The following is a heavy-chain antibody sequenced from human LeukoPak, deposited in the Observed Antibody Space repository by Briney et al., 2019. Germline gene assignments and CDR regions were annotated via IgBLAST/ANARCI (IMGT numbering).Heavy chain of an antibody. CDR3: ARGSRTTGTTSGLFY. CDR2: IYSGGST. V-gene: IGHV3-53*01. D-gene: IGHD1-1*01. J-gene: IGHJ4*02. CDR1: GFTVSSNY. Sequence: HPGGSLRLSCAASGFTVSSNYMSWVRQAPGKGLEWDSVIYSGGSTYYADSVKGRFTISRDNSKNTLYLQMNSLRAEDTAVYYCARGSRTTGTTSGLFYWGQGTLVTVSS.